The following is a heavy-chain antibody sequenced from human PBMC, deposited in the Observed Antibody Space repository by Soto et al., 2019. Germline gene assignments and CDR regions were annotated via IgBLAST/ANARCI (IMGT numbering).Heavy chain of an antibody. CDR3: ARGFRDSSGRMTAGRYYFDY. Sequence: QVQLVQSGAEVKKPGSSVKVSCKASGGTFSSYTISWVRQAPGQVLEWMGRIIPILGIANYSQKFQGRVTTTADKSTSTAYMELSSLRSDDTAVYYCARGFRDSSGRMTAGRYYFDYWGQGTLVTVSS. D-gene: IGHD6-19*01. CDR2: IIPILGIA. J-gene: IGHJ4*02. CDR1: GGTFSSYT. V-gene: IGHV1-69*02.